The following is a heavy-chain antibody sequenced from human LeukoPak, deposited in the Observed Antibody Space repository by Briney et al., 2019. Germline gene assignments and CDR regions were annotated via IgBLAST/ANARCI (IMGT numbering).Heavy chain of an antibody. CDR2: ISSSSSYI. CDR1: GFTFSSYS. Sequence: GGSLRLSXAASGFTFSSYSMNWVCQAPGKGLEWVSSISSSSSYIYYADSVKGRFTISRDNAKNSLYLQMNSLRAEDTAVYYCARARAEAGTPKYWGQGTLVTVSS. D-gene: IGHD6-19*01. CDR3: ARARAEAGTPKY. V-gene: IGHV3-21*01. J-gene: IGHJ4*02.